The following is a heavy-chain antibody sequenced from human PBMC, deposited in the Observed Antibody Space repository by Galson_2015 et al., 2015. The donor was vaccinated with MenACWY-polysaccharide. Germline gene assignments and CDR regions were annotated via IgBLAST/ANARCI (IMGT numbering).Heavy chain of an antibody. V-gene: IGHV1-2*02. Sequence: SVKVSCKASGHTFTGYYMPWVRQAPGQGLEWMGWINPNSGGTNYAQKFQGRVTMTRDTSISTAYMELSRLRSDDTAVYYCARCEEYNWFDPWGQGTLVTVSS. CDR1: GHTFTGYY. J-gene: IGHJ5*02. CDR3: ARCEEYNWFDP. D-gene: IGHD3-10*01. CDR2: INPNSGGT.